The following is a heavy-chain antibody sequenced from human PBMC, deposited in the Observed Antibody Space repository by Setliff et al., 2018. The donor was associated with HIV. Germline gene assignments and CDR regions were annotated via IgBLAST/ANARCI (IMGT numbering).Heavy chain of an antibody. D-gene: IGHD2-2*01. Sequence: PGGSLRLSCGASGFTFSSNAMSWFRQPPGRGLEWIGETNHGGSTNYNSSLKSRVTMSMDTSKNQFSLEMRSLTAADTAIYYCARDQRLQGVQPPYWYFDLWGRGTLVTVSS. CDR1: GFTFSSNA. CDR2: TNHGGST. J-gene: IGHJ2*01. V-gene: IGHV4-34*01. CDR3: ARDQRLQGVQPPYWYFDL.